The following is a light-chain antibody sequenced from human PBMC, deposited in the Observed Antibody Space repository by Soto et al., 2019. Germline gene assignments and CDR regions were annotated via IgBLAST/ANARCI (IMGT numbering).Light chain of an antibody. CDR1: QSLFFSTVDKNY. V-gene: IGKV4-1*01. Sequence: DIVMTQSPDSLAVSLGERATINCKSSQSLFFSTVDKNYLAWYQQRPGQPPRLLIYWASMLDSGVPDRFSGSGSGTDFSLTITSLQAEDVAVYYCQQYYSPPFTFGPGTKVQIE. CDR3: QQYYSPPFT. J-gene: IGKJ3*01. CDR2: WAS.